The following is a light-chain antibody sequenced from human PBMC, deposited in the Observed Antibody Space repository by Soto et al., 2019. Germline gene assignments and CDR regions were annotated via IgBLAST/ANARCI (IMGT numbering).Light chain of an antibody. Sequence: QLVLTQPASVSGSPGQSITISCTATSSDVGSYNLVSWYQQHPGKAPKLRIYEGSKRPSGVSNRFSGSKSGNTASLTISGLQAEDEADYYCCSYAGSVVFGGGTKLTVL. V-gene: IGLV2-23*01. CDR3: CSYAGSVV. CDR2: EGS. CDR1: SSDVGSYNL. J-gene: IGLJ2*01.